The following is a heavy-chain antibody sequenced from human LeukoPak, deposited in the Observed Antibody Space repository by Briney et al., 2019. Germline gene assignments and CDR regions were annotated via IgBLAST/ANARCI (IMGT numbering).Heavy chain of an antibody. Sequence: GGSLRLSCAASGFNVISSYMSWVRQAPGKGLEWVSVVYAGGSTYYADSVKGRFTISRDNSKNTLYLQMNSLRAEDTAVYYCAKTDSSGYIVYWGQGTLVTVSS. D-gene: IGHD3-22*01. CDR1: GFNVISSY. CDR3: AKTDSSGYIVY. V-gene: IGHV3-53*01. J-gene: IGHJ4*02. CDR2: VYAGGST.